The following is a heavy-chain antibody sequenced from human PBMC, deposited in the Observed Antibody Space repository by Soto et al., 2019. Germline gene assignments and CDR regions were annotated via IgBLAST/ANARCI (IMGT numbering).Heavy chain of an antibody. CDR2: MYYSGST. CDR1: GGSISSYY. CDR3: ARGYSSGWTDY. V-gene: IGHV4-59*01. J-gene: IGHJ4*02. D-gene: IGHD6-19*01. Sequence: QVQLQESGPGLVKPSETLSLTCTVSGGSISSYYWSWIRQPPGKGLEWIGYMYYSGSTNYSPSLKSRVTMSVDTSKNQFSLKLSSVSAADTAVYYCARGYSSGWTDYWGQGTLVTVSS.